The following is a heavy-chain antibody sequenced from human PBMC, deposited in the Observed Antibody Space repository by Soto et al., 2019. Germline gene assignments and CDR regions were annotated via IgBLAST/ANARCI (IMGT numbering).Heavy chain of an antibody. CDR2: ISYDGTT. V-gene: IGHV4-39*01. CDR1: SGSISSTSYY. J-gene: IGHJ6*02. Sequence: SETLSLTCTVSSGSISSTSYYWAWIRQPPGKGLEWIGAISYDGTTYYTESLKSRVSISVDTSKNQFSLKVNSVTAADTAVYFCARQGRNTKRVRVKHYAADFWGQGTAVTVSS. CDR3: ARQGRNTKRVRVKHYAADF. D-gene: IGHD3-22*01.